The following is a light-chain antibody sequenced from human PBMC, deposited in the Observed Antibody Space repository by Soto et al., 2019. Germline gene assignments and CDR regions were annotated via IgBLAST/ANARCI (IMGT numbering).Light chain of an antibody. CDR1: HSVSTH. CDR2: GAS. CDR3: QQYKNWPL. V-gene: IGKV3-15*01. Sequence: IVVTQSPATLSVSPGARVPLSCRTSHSVSTHVAWYQQKRGQAPRLLLYGASTRATGIPARFSGSGGGTEFTLTISSLQSEDFAVYYCQQYKNWPLFGQGTRLEIK. J-gene: IGKJ5*01.